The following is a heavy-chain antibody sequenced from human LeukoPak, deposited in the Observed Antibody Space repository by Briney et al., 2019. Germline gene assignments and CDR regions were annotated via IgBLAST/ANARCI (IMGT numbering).Heavy chain of an antibody. V-gene: IGHV4-30-2*01. D-gene: IGHD2-2*01. CDR2: IYHSGST. CDR3: ARIVVVPAALAAGYYYYYMDV. CDR1: GGSISSSSYY. Sequence: PSETLSLTCTVSGGSISSSSYYWSWIRQPPGKGLEWIGYIYHSGSTYYNPSLKSRVTISVDRSKNQFSLKLSSVTAADTAVYYCARIVVVPAALAAGYYYYYMDVWGKGTTVTVSS. J-gene: IGHJ6*03.